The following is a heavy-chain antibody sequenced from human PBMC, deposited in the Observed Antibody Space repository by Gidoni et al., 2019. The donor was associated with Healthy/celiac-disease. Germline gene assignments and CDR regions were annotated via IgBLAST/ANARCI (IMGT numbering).Heavy chain of an antibody. CDR2: ISSNGGST. J-gene: IGHJ2*01. D-gene: IGHD1-26*01. CDR1: GFTFSSYA. V-gene: IGHV3-64*01. Sequence: EVQLVESGGGLVQPGGSLRLSCAASGFTFSSYAMHWVRQAPGKGLEYVSAISSNGGSTYYANSVKGRFTISRDNSKNTLYLQMGSLRAEDMAVYYCARDPVGAIGRFWYFDLWGRGTLVTVSS. CDR3: ARDPVGAIGRFWYFDL.